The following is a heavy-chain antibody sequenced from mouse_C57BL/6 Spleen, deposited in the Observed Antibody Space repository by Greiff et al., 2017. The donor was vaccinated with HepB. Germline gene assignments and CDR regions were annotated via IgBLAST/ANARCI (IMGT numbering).Heavy chain of an antibody. Sequence: EVQLQQSGPELVKPGDSVKISCKASGYSFTGYFMNWVMQSHGKSLEWIGRINPYNGDTFYNQKFKGKATLTVDKSSSTAHMELRSLTSEDSEVYYGARGPLLTGDYFDYWGQGTTLTVSS. CDR2: INPYNGDT. V-gene: IGHV1-20*01. CDR3: ARGPLLTGDYFDY. CDR1: GYSFTGYF. J-gene: IGHJ2*01. D-gene: IGHD2-1*01.